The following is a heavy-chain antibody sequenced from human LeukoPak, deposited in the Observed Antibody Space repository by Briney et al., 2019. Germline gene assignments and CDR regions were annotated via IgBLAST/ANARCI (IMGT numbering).Heavy chain of an antibody. CDR2: IKSKTCGGTA. D-gene: IGHD2-2*01. Sequence: PGGSLRLSCAASGFTFSNAWMSWVRQAPGKGLEWVGRIKSKTCGGTADYAAPVKGRFTISRDDSKNTLYLQMNSLKTEDIAVYYCTTQLYCTSTTCIPYWGQGTLVTVSS. CDR3: TTQLYCTSTTCIPY. J-gene: IGHJ4*02. V-gene: IGHV3-15*01. CDR1: GFTFSNAW.